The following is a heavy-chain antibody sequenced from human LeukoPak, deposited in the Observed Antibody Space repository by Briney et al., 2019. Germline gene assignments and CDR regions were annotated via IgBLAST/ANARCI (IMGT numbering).Heavy chain of an antibody. CDR1: GGTFSSYT. Sequence: SVKVSCKASGGTFSSYTISWVRQAPGQGLEWMGRIIPILGIANYAQKFQGRVTITADKSTSTAYMELSSPRSEDTAVYYCALESYDYVWGSYRYTHYWGQGTLVTVSS. J-gene: IGHJ4*02. D-gene: IGHD3-16*02. CDR2: IIPILGIA. CDR3: ALESYDYVWGSYRYTHY. V-gene: IGHV1-69*02.